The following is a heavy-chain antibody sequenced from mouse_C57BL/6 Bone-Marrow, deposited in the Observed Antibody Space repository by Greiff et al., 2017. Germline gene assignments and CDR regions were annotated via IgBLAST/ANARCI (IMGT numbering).Heavy chain of an antibody. Sequence: LKESGPVLVKPGASVKMSCKASGYTFTDYYMNWVKQSHGKSLEWIGVINPYNGGTSYNQKFKGKATLTVDKSSSTAYMELNSLTSEDSAVYYCARYDYDFDYWGQGTTLTVSS. CDR1: GYTFTDYY. V-gene: IGHV1-19*01. D-gene: IGHD2-4*01. CDR3: ARYDYDFDY. CDR2: INPYNGGT. J-gene: IGHJ2*01.